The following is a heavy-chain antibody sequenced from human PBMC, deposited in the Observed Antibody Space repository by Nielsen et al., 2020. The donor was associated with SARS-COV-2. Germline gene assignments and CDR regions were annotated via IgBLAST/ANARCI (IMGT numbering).Heavy chain of an antibody. CDR3: ARGGSPWRDSNYLVGRYYYYGMDV. CDR2: ISYDGSNK. J-gene: IGHJ6*02. V-gene: IGHV3-30*03. D-gene: IGHD4-11*01. Sequence: VRQAPGKGLEWVAVISYDGSNKYYADSVKGRFTISRDNSMNTLYLQMNSLRGEETAVYYCARGGSPWRDSNYLVGRYYYYGMDVWGQGTTVTVSS.